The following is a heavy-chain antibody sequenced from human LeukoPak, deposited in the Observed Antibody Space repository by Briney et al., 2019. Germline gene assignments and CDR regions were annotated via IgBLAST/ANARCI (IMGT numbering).Heavy chain of an antibody. Sequence: SETLSLTCAASGGPFSGYYWNWIRQPPGKGLEWIGEINHSGDINYNPSLKSRVTISVDTSKNQFSLKVRSVTAADTAVYFGARAPRCYDDSGGYNNYYYCAMDVWGQGTTVTVSS. J-gene: IGHJ6*02. CDR2: INHSGDI. CDR3: ARAPRCYDDSGGYNNYYYCAMDV. D-gene: IGHD3-22*01. V-gene: IGHV4-34*01. CDR1: GGPFSGYY.